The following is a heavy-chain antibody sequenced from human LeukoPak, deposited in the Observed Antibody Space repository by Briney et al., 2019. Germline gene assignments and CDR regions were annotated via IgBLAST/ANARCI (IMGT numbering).Heavy chain of an antibody. CDR1: GFTFSSYA. Sequence: PGRSLRLSCAASGFTFSSYAMHWVRQAPGKGLEWVAVISYDGSNKYYADSVKGRFTISRDNSKNTLYLQMNSLRAEDTAVYYCAKEHYDYGDYHHLFDYWGQGTLVTVSS. CDR2: ISYDGSNK. J-gene: IGHJ4*02. CDR3: AKEHYDYGDYHHLFDY. V-gene: IGHV3-30-3*02. D-gene: IGHD4-17*01.